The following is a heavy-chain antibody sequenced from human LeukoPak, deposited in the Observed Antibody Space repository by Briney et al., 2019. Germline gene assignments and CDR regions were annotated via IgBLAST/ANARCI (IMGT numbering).Heavy chain of an antibody. D-gene: IGHD1-20*01. J-gene: IGHJ4*02. CDR2: ISSSSSYI. V-gene: IGHV3-21*01. Sequence: PGGSLRLSCAASGFTFSSYSMNWVRQAPGKGLEWVSSISSSSSYIYYADSVKGRLTISRDNAKNSLYLQMNSLRAEDTAVYYCAREGITGVNDYWGQGTLVTVSS. CDR3: AREGITGVNDY. CDR1: GFTFSSYS.